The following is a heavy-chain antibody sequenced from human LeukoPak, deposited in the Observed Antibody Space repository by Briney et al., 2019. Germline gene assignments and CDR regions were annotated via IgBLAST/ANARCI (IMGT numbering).Heavy chain of an antibody. D-gene: IGHD2-21*02. Sequence: PSETLSLTCTVSGGSISNYYWSWIRQPPGKGLEWIGYVYFIGSTNYNPSLMSRVTISVDTSKNQFSLKLSSLTAADTAVYYCAREVPRAYFTNDCYSFDYWGQGTLVTVSS. V-gene: IGHV4-59*01. J-gene: IGHJ4*02. CDR1: GGSISNYY. CDR2: VYFIGST. CDR3: AREVPRAYFTNDCYSFDY.